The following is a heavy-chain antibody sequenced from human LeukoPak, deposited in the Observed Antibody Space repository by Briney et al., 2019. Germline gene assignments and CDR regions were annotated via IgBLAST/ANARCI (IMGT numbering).Heavy chain of an antibody. Sequence: GGSLRLSCAASGFTFDDYGMSWVRQAPGKGLEWVSGINWNGGSTGYADSVKGRFTISRDNAKNSLYLQMNSLRAEDTALYYCARDDRVMVRGVPDYWGQGTLATVSS. CDR2: INWNGGST. V-gene: IGHV3-20*04. CDR1: GFTFDDYG. J-gene: IGHJ4*02. CDR3: ARDDRVMVRGVPDY. D-gene: IGHD3-10*01.